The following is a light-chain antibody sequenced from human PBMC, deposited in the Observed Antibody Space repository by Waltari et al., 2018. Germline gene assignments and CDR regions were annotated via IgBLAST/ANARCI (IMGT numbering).Light chain of an antibody. CDR1: QSVSSSY. J-gene: IGKJ3*01. Sequence: IVLTQSPATLSLSPGERATLSCEASQSVSSSYLAWYQQKPGLAPRLLIYDASNRATGIPDRFSGSGSGTDFTLTISRLEPEDFAVYYCQQYGSSPTFGPGTKVDIK. CDR2: DAS. CDR3: QQYGSSPT. V-gene: IGKV3D-20*01.